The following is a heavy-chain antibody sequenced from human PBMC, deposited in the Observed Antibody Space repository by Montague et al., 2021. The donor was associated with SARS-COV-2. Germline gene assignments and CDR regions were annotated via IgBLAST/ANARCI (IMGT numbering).Heavy chain of an antibody. Sequence: SETLSLTCVVSGDSISTDNWWTRVRLPPGKGLEWIGEVNQSGTTIYNPSVKSGVTISEDTSKNQFYLRLNSVTAAATAVVYCARGRRPVVVPGAGPAGRAFDIWGQGTMVTVSS. V-gene: IGHV4-4*02. CDR1: GDSISTDNW. CDR3: ARGRRPVVVPGAGPAGRAFDI. CDR2: VNQSGTT. J-gene: IGHJ3*02. D-gene: IGHD2-21*01.